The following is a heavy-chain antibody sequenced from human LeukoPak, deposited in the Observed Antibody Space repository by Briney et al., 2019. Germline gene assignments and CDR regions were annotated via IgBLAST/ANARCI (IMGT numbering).Heavy chain of an antibody. J-gene: IGHJ5*02. CDR1: GCSFSDFY. D-gene: IGHD3-10*02. Sequence: VASVKVSCKTSGCSFSDFYIHWVRQAPGQGLEWMGWINPKTGGITYSQKFKGRVTMTRDSSLNTAHMEVTGLTFGDTAVYYCAREWGPKYVQGWFDPWGQGTLVTVSS. CDR3: AREWGPKYVQGWFDP. V-gene: IGHV1-2*02. CDR2: INPKTGGI.